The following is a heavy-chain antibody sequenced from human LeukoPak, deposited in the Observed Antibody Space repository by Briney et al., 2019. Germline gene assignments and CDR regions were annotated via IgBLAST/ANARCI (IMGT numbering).Heavy chain of an antibody. Sequence: SETLSLTCTVSGGSISSYYWSWIRKPPGKGLEWIGYIYYSGSTNYNPSLKSRVTISVDTSKNQFSLKLSSVTAADTAVYYCARQRVNWFDPWGQGTLVTVSS. CDR1: GGSISSYY. J-gene: IGHJ5*02. CDR3: ARQRVNWFDP. CDR2: IYYSGST. V-gene: IGHV4-59*08.